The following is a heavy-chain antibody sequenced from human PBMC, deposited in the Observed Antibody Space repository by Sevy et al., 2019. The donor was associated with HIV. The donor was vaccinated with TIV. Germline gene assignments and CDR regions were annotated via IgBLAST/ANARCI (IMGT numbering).Heavy chain of an antibody. J-gene: IGHJ4*02. CDR3: ARQKGGTNLIDY. D-gene: IGHD2-2*01. Sequence: SETLSLTCTVSGGSINNYYWSWIRLPPGKGLEYIGNIYFSGGAYYNPSLRGRVTISVDTSKNQFSLKLTSVTAADTAVYHCARQKGGTNLIDYWGQRSLVTVSS. V-gene: IGHV4-59*08. CDR2: IYFSGGA. CDR1: GGSINNYY.